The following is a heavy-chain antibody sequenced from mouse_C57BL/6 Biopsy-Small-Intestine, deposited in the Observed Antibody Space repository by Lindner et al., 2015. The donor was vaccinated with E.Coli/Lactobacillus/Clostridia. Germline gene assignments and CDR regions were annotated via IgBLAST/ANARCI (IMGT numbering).Heavy chain of an antibody. V-gene: IGHV3-1*01. Sequence: VKLQESGPGLVKPSQSLSLTCTVTGYSITSGYDWHWIRHFPGNILEWMGYINYTGRTNYNPSLKSRISITHDTSKNHFFLKLISVTSEDTATYYCARGAYYSSSGYTMDYWGQGTSVTVSS. D-gene: IGHD2-5*01. CDR1: GYSITSGYD. CDR2: INYTGRT. CDR3: ARGAYYSSSGYTMDY. J-gene: IGHJ4*01.